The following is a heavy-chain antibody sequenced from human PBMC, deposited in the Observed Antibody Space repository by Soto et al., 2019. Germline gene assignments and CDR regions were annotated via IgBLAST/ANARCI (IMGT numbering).Heavy chain of an antibody. D-gene: IGHD3-9*01. CDR1: GYTFTGYY. J-gene: IGHJ4*02. CDR3: ARGGPSDLRYFDY. V-gene: IGHV1-2*04. Sequence: ASVKVSCKASGYTFTGYYMHWVRQAPGQGLEWMGWINPNSGGTNYAQKFQGWVTMTRDTSISAAYMELSRLRSDDTAVYYCARGGPSDLRYFDYWGQGTLVTVSS. CDR2: INPNSGGT.